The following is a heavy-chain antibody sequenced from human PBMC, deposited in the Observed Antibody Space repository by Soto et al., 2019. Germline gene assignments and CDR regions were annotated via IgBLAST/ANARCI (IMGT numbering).Heavy chain of an antibody. Sequence: QVQLRASGRELVKPSQTLSLTCTVSGGSINSGGYYWNWIRQHPGKGLEWIGYMYYSGSTYYNPFLRSRVIISADTSENHFSLKLSSVTAADTAVYFCARGYRQSGYSSSWVFDYWGQGTLVNVSS. CDR2: MYYSGST. CDR1: GGSINSGGYY. CDR3: ARGYRQSGYSSSWVFDY. V-gene: IGHV4-31*03. D-gene: IGHD6-13*01. J-gene: IGHJ4*02.